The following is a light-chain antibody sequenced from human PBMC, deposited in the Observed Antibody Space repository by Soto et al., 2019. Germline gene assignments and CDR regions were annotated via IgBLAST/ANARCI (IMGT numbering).Light chain of an antibody. CDR3: QQRSNWPVT. CDR2: GAS. CDR1: QSVSSY. Sequence: EIVLTQSPGTLSLSPGERATLSCRASQSVSSYLAWYQQKPGQAPRLLIYGASTRATGISARFSGSGSGTDFNLTISSLEPEDFAVYYCQQRSNWPVTFGQGTKVEVK. J-gene: IGKJ1*01. V-gene: IGKV3-11*01.